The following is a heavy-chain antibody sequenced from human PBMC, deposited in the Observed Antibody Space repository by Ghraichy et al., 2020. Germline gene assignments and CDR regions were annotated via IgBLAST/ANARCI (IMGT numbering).Heavy chain of an antibody. J-gene: IGHJ4*02. D-gene: IGHD1-14*01. V-gene: IGHV4/OR15-8*01. CDR1: GGSISSSNW. CDR3: ARGWRNSEFTSFDF. Sequence: SETLSLTCVVSGGSISSSNWWSWVRQSPGKGLEWIGEIYHTGSLNYNPSLESRVSISADQSQNHFSLRLSSVTAADTATYYCARGWRNSEFTSFDFWGQGTLVTVSS. CDR2: IYHTGSL.